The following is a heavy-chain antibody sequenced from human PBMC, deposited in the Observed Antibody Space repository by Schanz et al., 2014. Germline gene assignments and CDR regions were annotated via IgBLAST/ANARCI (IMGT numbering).Heavy chain of an antibody. J-gene: IGHJ6*02. CDR1: GFTFSDHY. CDR3: ARFLARYQYYGVDV. Sequence: VQLVESGGGLVKPGGSLRLSCAASGFTFSDHYMAWIRQAPGKGLEWVSHISGSSIHKNYADSVKGRFSISRDNGETSVYLQINSLRVEDTAVYYCARFLARYQYYGVDVWGQGTTXIVSS. V-gene: IGHV3-11*05. D-gene: IGHD3-3*01. CDR2: ISGSSIHK.